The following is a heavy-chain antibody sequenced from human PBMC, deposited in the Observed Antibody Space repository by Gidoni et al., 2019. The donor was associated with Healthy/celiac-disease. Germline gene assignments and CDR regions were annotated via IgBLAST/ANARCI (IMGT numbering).Heavy chain of an antibody. Sequence: EVQLVESGGGLVKPGGSLRLSCAASGFTFSSYSMNWVRQAPGKGLEWVSSISSSSSYIYYADSVKGRFTISRDNAKNSLYLQMNRLRAEDTAVYYCARDLELLPFDYWGQGTLVTVSS. CDR3: ARDLELLPFDY. CDR2: ISSSSSYI. D-gene: IGHD1-26*01. V-gene: IGHV3-21*01. CDR1: GFTFSSYS. J-gene: IGHJ4*02.